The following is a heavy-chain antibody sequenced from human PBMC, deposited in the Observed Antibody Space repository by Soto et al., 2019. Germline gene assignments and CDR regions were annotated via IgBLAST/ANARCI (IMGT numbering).Heavy chain of an antibody. CDR2: IRSKANSYAT. Sequence: GSLRLSCAASGFTFSGSAMHWVRQASGKGLEWVGRIRSKANSYATAYAASVKGRFTISRDDSKNTAYLQMNSLKTEDTAVYYCTRQGYDFWSGEGYWGQGTLVTVSS. CDR3: TRQGYDFWSGEGY. V-gene: IGHV3-73*01. J-gene: IGHJ4*02. D-gene: IGHD3-3*01. CDR1: GFTFSGSA.